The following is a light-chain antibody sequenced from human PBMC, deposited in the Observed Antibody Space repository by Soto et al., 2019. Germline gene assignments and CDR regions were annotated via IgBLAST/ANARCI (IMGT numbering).Light chain of an antibody. CDR2: GAS. CDR1: QSVSSN. CDR3: QQRSNWPRT. Sequence: EIVVTQSPATLSVSPGERANLSCRANQSVSSNLAWYQQKRGQAPRLLIYGASNRATGIPDRFSGSGSGTDFTLTISSLEPEDFAAYYCQQRSNWPRTFGQGTKVDIK. J-gene: IGKJ1*01. V-gene: IGKV3-11*01.